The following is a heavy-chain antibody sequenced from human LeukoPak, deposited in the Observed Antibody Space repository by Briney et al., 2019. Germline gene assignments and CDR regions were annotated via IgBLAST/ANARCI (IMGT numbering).Heavy chain of an antibody. V-gene: IGHV3-23*01. CDR2: ISGSGGST. CDR1: GFSFSSYS. Sequence: GGSLRLSCAASGFSFSSYSMNWVRQAPGKGLEWVSAISGSGGSTYYADSVKGRFTISRDNSKNTLYLQMNSLRAEDTAVYYCAKDPRQLWFGEFDYWGQGTLVTVSS. CDR3: AKDPRQLWFGEFDY. J-gene: IGHJ4*02. D-gene: IGHD3-10*01.